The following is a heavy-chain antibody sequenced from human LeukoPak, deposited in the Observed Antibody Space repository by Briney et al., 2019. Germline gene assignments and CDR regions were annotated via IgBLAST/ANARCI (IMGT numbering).Heavy chain of an antibody. CDR3: ARGRGYDFWSGYDY. Sequence: GGSLRLSCAASGFSFDDYAMSWVRQAPGKGVEWVSGLNWNGASTGYEDSVKGRFTISRDNAKNSLYLQMNSLRAEDTAFYYCARGRGYDFWSGYDYWGQGTLVTVSS. D-gene: IGHD3-3*01. V-gene: IGHV3-20*04. CDR2: LNWNGAST. J-gene: IGHJ4*02. CDR1: GFSFDDYA.